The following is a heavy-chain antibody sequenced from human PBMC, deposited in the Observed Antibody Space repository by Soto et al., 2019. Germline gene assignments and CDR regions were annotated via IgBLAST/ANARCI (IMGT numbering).Heavy chain of an antibody. CDR2: ISYDGTNE. D-gene: IGHD2-2*01. Sequence: GGSLRLSCAVSGFTFTDYGMYWVRQAPGKGLEWVAVISYDGTNEYYVDSVKGRFNISRDNSKNTLSLHMSSLTAEDTAVYYCAKVLVPAARDSYYYGLDVWGQGTTVTVSS. V-gene: IGHV3-30*18. J-gene: IGHJ6*02. CDR3: AKVLVPAARDSYYYGLDV. CDR1: GFTFTDYG.